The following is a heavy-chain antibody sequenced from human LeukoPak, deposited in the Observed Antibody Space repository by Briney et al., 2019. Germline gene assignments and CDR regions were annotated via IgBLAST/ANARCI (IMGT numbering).Heavy chain of an antibody. J-gene: IGHJ3*02. CDR1: GYSFSMYW. CDR3: ARPPFI. V-gene: IGHV5-51*01. CDR2: IYSGDSDA. Sequence: GESLKISCKGSGYSFSMYWIGWVRQMPGKGLEWMGIIYSGDSDARYSPSFQGQVTMSADKSINTAYLQWDSLKASDTAMYYCARPPFIWGQGTMVTVSS.